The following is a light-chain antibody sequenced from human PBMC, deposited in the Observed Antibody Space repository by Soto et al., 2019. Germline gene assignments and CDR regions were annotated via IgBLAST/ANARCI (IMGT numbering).Light chain of an antibody. Sequence: EIVLTHSPVTLSLSPVERATLSCRASQSVSNNYVAWYQQKPGQAPRLLIYGASNRATGIPDRFSGSGSGKDFTLTISRLETEDFAVYYCQQYGSSGTFGQGTKVDIK. J-gene: IGKJ1*01. CDR3: QQYGSSGT. CDR2: GAS. CDR1: QSVSNNY. V-gene: IGKV3-20*01.